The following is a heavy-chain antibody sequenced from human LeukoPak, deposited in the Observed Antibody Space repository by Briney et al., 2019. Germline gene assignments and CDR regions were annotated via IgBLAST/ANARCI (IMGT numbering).Heavy chain of an antibody. CDR3: ARLFLAYCGGDCLYYFDY. D-gene: IGHD2-21*02. CDR1: GGSISSGGYY. J-gene: IGHJ4*02. V-gene: IGHV4-31*03. Sequence: SQTLSLTCTVSGGSISSGGYYWSWIRQHPGKGLEWIGYIYYSGSTYYNLSLKSRVTISVDTSKNQFSLKLSSVTAADTAVYYCARLFLAYCGGDCLYYFDYWGQGTLVTVSS. CDR2: IYYSGST.